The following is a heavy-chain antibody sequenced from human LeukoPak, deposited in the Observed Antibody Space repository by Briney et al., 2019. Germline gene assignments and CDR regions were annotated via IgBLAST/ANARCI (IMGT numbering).Heavy chain of an antibody. CDR3: AREVVGASSGDY. Sequence: PGGSLRLSCAASGFTFSSYSMNWVRQAPGKRLEWVSSISRSSSYIYYADSVKGRFTISRDNAKNSLYLQMNSLRAEDTAVYYCAREVVGASSGDYWGQGTLVTVSS. J-gene: IGHJ4*02. CDR2: ISRSSSYI. D-gene: IGHD1-26*01. CDR1: GFTFSSYS. V-gene: IGHV3-21*01.